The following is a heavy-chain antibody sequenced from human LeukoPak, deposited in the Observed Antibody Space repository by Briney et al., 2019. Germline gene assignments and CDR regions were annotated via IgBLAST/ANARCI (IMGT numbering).Heavy chain of an antibody. CDR1: GGSFSSYG. CDR3: ARGGWFGELNRDNWFDP. D-gene: IGHD3-10*01. CDR2: VLPIFGIT. J-gene: IGHJ5*02. V-gene: IGHV1-69*10. Sequence: GASVKVSCKASGGSFSSYGISWVRQAPGQGLEWMGGVLPIFGITNYAQRFQGWVTMTRDTSISTAYMELNRPRSDDTAVYYCARGGWFGELNRDNWFDPWGQGTLVTVSS.